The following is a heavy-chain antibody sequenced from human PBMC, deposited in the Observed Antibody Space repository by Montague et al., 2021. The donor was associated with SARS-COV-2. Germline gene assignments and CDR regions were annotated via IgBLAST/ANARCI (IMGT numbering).Heavy chain of an antibody. V-gene: IGHV4-34*01. CDR2: INQSGRT. J-gene: IGHJ4*02. D-gene: IGHD3-10*01. CDR1: GGSFSGYY. CDR3: ARRVISVWGVTVSAERDY. Sequence: SETLSLTCAVYGGSFSGYYWSWIRQPPEKGLEWIGEINQSGRTNNNPSLKSRVIISVDTSKNQFSLKLSSVTAADTAVYYCARRVISVWGVTVSAERDYWGQGTLVIVSS.